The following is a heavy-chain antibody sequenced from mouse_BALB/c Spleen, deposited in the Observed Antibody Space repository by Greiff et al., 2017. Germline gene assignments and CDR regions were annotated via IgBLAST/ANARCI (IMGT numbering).Heavy chain of an antibody. CDR2: ISDGGSYT. J-gene: IGHJ3*01. V-gene: IGHV5-4*02. CDR3: AREKGSTMITTKGFAY. Sequence: EVMLVESGGGLVKPGGSLKLSCAASGFTFSDYYMYWVRQTPEKRLEWVATISDGGSYTYYPDSVKGRFTISRDNAKNNLYLQMSSLKSEDTAMYYCAREKGSTMITTKGFAYWGQGTLVTVSA. D-gene: IGHD2-4*01. CDR1: GFTFSDYY.